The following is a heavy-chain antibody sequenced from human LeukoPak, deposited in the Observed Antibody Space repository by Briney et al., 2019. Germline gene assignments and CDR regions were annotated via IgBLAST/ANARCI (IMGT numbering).Heavy chain of an antibody. CDR1: GFTFSSYA. Sequence: GGSLRLSCAASGFTFSSYAMSWVRQAPGKGLDWVSSITRGGSTYYADSVKGRFTISRDNSKNTLYLQMNSLRAEDTAVYYCANHKTGYYGDVYYFDYWGQGTLVTVSS. D-gene: IGHD3-9*01. CDR3: ANHKTGYYGDVYYFDY. V-gene: IGHV3-23*01. J-gene: IGHJ4*02. CDR2: ITRGGST.